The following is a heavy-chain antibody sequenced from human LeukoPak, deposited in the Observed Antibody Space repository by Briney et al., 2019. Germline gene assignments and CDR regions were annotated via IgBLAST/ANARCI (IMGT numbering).Heavy chain of an antibody. D-gene: IGHD1-26*01. CDR2: IGSSSSNYI. CDR3: ARDKVVGATYFDY. Sequence: GGSLRLSCAASGFRFSNYNMNWVRQAPGQRLEWVSSIGSSSSNYIYYADSVKGRFTISRDNAKNSLYLQMNSLRAEDTAVYYCARDKVVGATYFDYWGQGTLVTVSA. CDR1: GFRFSNYN. V-gene: IGHV3-21*01. J-gene: IGHJ4*02.